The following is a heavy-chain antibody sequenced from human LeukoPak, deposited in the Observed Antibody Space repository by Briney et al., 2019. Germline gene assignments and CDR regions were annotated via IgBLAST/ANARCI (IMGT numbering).Heavy chain of an antibody. CDR2: INHSGST. CDR1: GGSFSVYY. V-gene: IGHV4-34*01. J-gene: IGHJ4*02. Sequence: PSETLSLTCAVYGGSFSVYYWSWIRQPPGKGLEWIGEINHSGSTNYNPSPKSRVTISVDTSKNQFSLKLSSVTAADTAVYYCARAYDFWSGYFDYWGQGTLVTVSS. D-gene: IGHD3-3*01. CDR3: ARAYDFWSGYFDY.